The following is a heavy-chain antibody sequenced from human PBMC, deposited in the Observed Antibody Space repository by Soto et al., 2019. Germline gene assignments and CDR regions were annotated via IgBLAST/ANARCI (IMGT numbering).Heavy chain of an antibody. V-gene: IGHV3-23*01. CDR1: GFSFSANA. J-gene: IGHJ4*02. CDR2: ILHIGDSA. Sequence: EVQLLESGGGLVQPGWSLRLSCVASGFSFSANAMTWVRQAPGKGLEWVSSILHIGDSAYYADSVKGRFTISRDNSKSTLYLQMNSLRAEDTAVYYCARRGLSNNDYWGQGTLVTVSS. CDR3: ARRGLSNNDY. D-gene: IGHD1-1*01.